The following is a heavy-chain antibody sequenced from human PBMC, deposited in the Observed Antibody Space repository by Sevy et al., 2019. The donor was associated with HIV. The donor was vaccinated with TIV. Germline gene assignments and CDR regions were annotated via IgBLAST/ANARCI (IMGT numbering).Heavy chain of an antibody. D-gene: IGHD6-6*01. V-gene: IGHV4-34*01. CDR2: INHSGST. CDR3: VRGLYSSSSIFGDY. Sequence: SETLSLTCAVYGGSFSGYYWSWIRQPPGKGLEWIGEINHSGSTNYNPSLKSRVTISVDTSKNQFSLKLSSVTAADTAVYYCVRGLYSSSSIFGDYWGQGTLVTVSS. J-gene: IGHJ4*02. CDR1: GGSFSGYY.